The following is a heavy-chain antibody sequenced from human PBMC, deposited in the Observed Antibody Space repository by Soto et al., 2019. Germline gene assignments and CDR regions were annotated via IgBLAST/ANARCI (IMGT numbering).Heavy chain of an antibody. D-gene: IGHD5-12*01. Sequence: VQLVQSGAEVKKPGASVKVSCKASGYTFTSYYMHWVRQAPGQGLEWMGIINPSGGSTSYAQKFQGRVTMTRDTSTSTVYMELSSLRSEDTAVYYCARGRRDGYNGPSSWVDYWGQGTLVTVSS. CDR1: GYTFTSYY. CDR2: INPSGGST. V-gene: IGHV1-46*01. J-gene: IGHJ4*02. CDR3: ARGRRDGYNGPSSWVDY.